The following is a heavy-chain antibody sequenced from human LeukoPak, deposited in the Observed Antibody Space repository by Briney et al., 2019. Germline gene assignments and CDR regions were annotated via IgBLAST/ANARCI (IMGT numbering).Heavy chain of an antibody. CDR3: ARDRTGRGGYFDY. Sequence: GGSLRLSCAASGYTFGDYGMSWVRQVPGKGLEWVSGTNRRGDITGYADSVKGRFTISRDNAKNSLYLQMNSLRAEDTAVYYCARDRTGRGGYFDYWGQGTLVTVSS. D-gene: IGHD2-8*02. J-gene: IGHJ4*02. CDR1: GYTFGDYG. CDR2: TNRRGDIT. V-gene: IGHV3-20*04.